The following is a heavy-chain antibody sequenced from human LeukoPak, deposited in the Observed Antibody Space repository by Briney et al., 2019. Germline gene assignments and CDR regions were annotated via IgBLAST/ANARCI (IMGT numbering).Heavy chain of an antibody. Sequence: ASVKVSCKASGYTFTSYGISWVRQAPGQGLEWMGWISAYNGITNYAQKLQGRVTMTTDTSTSTAYMELRSLRSDDTAVYYCAREYGSGSHTGIDYWGQGTLVTVSS. CDR1: GYTFTSYG. V-gene: IGHV1-18*01. J-gene: IGHJ4*02. CDR3: AREYGSGSHTGIDY. D-gene: IGHD3-10*01. CDR2: ISAYNGIT.